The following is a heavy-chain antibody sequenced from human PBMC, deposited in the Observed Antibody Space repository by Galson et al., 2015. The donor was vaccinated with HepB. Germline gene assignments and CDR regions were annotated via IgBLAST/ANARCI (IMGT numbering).Heavy chain of an antibody. Sequence: SLRLSCAASGFTFDDYGMSWVRQAPGKGLEWVSGINWNGGSTGYADSVKGRFTISRDNAKNSLYLQMNSLRAEDTALYYCARDREAVAGNYFDYWGQGTLVTVSS. D-gene: IGHD6-19*01. J-gene: IGHJ4*02. V-gene: IGHV3-20*04. CDR3: ARDREAVAGNYFDY. CDR2: INWNGGST. CDR1: GFTFDDYG.